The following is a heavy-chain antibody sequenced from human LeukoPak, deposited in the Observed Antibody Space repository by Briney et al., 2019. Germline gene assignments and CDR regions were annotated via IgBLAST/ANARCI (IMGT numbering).Heavy chain of an antibody. CDR1: GYTFTRFD. CDR2: MNPNSGNT. CDR3: ARGPQWRGDYYYMDI. Sequence: ASVKVSCKASGYTFTRFDINWVRQATGQGLEWMGWMNPNSGNTGYAQKFQGRVTMAMNTSISTAYIELRSLRSEDTAVYYCARGPQWRGDYYYMDIWGKGTTVTVSS. V-gene: IGHV1-8*01. J-gene: IGHJ6*03. D-gene: IGHD6-19*01.